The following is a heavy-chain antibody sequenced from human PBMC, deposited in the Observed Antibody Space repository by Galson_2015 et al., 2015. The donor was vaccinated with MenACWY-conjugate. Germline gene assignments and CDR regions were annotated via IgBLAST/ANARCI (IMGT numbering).Heavy chain of an antibody. CDR3: TRDRDVGGSRWWFDP. CDR1: GLTFSNVW. Sequence: SLRLSCATSGLTFSNVWMSWVRQAPEKGLEWVARIKCRTDGGTTDYATPVKGRFTILRDDSAKTLYLQMNSLKIEDTAMYFCTRDRDVGGSRWWFDPWGQGTLVTVSS. D-gene: IGHD2-15*01. V-gene: IGHV3-15*01. J-gene: IGHJ5*02. CDR2: IKCRTDGGTT.